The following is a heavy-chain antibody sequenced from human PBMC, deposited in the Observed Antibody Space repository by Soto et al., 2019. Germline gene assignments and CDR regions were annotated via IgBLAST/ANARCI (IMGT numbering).Heavy chain of an antibody. Sequence: SETLSLTCTVSGGSISSSSYYWGWIRQPPGKGLEWIGGIYYSGSTYYNPSLKSRVTISVDTSKNQFSLKLSSVTAADTAVYYCARHRFYDFWSAPYYYYYMDVWGKGTTVTVSS. CDR2: IYYSGST. CDR3: ARHRFYDFWSAPYYYYYMDV. J-gene: IGHJ6*03. CDR1: GGSISSSSYY. D-gene: IGHD3-3*01. V-gene: IGHV4-39*01.